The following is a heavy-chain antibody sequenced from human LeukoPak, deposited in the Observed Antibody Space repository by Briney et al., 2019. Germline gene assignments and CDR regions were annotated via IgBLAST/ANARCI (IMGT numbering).Heavy chain of an antibody. D-gene: IGHD6-13*01. CDR1: GYTFTSYY. V-gene: IGHV1-2*04. CDR3: ARDPGSSWYSDS. Sequence: ASVTVSFKASGYTFTSYYLHWVRQAPGQGLEWLGWINPNNGGTKYAQKFQGWVTMTSDTSIRTAYLELRRLRSDDTAVYYCARDPGSSWYSDSWGQGTLVTVSS. CDR2: INPNNGGT. J-gene: IGHJ4*02.